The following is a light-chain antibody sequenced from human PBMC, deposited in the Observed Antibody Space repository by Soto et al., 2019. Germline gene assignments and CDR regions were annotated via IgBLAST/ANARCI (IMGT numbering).Light chain of an antibody. CDR3: YSTDNNDSYWA. CDR1: ALPKKY. V-gene: IGLV3-10*01. J-gene: IGLJ3*02. CDR2: EDS. Sequence: SYELTQPPSVSVSPGQTARITCSGDALPKKYAYWYQQKSGQAPVLVIYEDSKRPSGIPERFSGSSSGTMGTLTISGAQVEDEADYYCYSTDNNDSYWAFGGGTKLTVL.